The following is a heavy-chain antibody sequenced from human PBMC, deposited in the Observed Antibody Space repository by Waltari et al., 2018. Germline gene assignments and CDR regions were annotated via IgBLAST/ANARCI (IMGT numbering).Heavy chain of an antibody. Sequence: QLQLQESGPGLVKPSETLSLTCTVSGGSISSSSYYWGWIRQPPGKGLEWIGSIYYRGSTYYNPSLKSRVTISVDTSKNQFSLKLSSVTAADTAVYYCAREGFLDSSSWFDYWGQGTLVTVSS. D-gene: IGHD6-13*01. CDR1: GGSISSSSYY. V-gene: IGHV4-39*07. CDR3: AREGFLDSSSWFDY. J-gene: IGHJ4*02. CDR2: IYYRGST.